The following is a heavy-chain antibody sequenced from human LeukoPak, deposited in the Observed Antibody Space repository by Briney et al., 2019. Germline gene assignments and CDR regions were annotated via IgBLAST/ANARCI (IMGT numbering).Heavy chain of an antibody. D-gene: IGHD2-2*01. CDR2: IYTSGST. CDR1: GGSMSSYY. Sequence: SETLSLTCTVSGGSMSSYYGSWIRQPAGKGLEWIGRIYTSGSTNYNPSLKSRVTMSVDTSKNQFSLKLSSVTAADTAVYYCARDRSYCSSTSCYYYFDYWGQGTLVTVSS. CDR3: ARDRSYCSSTSCYYYFDY. J-gene: IGHJ4*02. V-gene: IGHV4-4*07.